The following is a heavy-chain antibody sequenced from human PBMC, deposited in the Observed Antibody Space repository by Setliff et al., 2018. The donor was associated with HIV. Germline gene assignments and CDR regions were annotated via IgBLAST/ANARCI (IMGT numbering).Heavy chain of an antibody. J-gene: IGHJ4*02. CDR2: IYTSGST. CDR3: ARHAIVDTAGRGFDY. Sequence: SETLSLTCTVSGGSISSGSYYWSWIRQPAGKGLEWIGRIYTSGSTNYNPSLKSRVTISLDTSKNQFSLKLSSVTATDTAVYYCARHAIVDTAGRGFDYWGQGTLVTSPQ. V-gene: IGHV4-61*02. D-gene: IGHD5-18*01. CDR1: GGSISSGSYY.